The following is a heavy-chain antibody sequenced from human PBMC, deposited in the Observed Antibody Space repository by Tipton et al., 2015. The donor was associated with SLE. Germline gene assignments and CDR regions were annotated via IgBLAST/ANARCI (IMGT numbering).Heavy chain of an antibody. CDR2: IGTVGDT. J-gene: IGHJ4*02. D-gene: IGHD3-3*01. CDR3: ARVGLGDFWSGYYAD. Sequence: SLRLSCAASVSTFSRSDIHWVRQPTGKGLEWVSAIGTVGDTYYAASVKGRFTVSRDNAKNSLYLQMNSLRAGDTAVYYCARVGLGDFWSGYYADWGQGTLVTVSS. CDR1: VSTFSRSD. V-gene: IGHV3-13*01.